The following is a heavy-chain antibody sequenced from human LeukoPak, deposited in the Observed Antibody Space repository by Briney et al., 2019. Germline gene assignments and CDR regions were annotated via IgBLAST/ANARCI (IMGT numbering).Heavy chain of an antibody. J-gene: IGHJ3*02. CDR3: ARHRDPNWNYGAFDI. CDR1: GLTFSDYY. V-gene: IGHV3-11*01. CDR2: ISSGGGTR. D-gene: IGHD1-7*01. Sequence: GGSLRLSCAASGLTFSDYYMSWIRQAPGKGLEWVSYISSGGGTRYYAESVKGRFTISRDNVKNSLYLQINSLRAEDTAVYYCARHRDPNWNYGAFDIWGQGTMVTVSS.